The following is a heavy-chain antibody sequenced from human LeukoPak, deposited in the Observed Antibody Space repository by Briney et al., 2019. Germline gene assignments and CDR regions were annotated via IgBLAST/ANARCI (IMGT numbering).Heavy chain of an antibody. CDR3: ARDFSNLFDY. CDR2: LSGGGDSR. Sequence: GGSLRLSCAASGFAFSNYAMSWVCQAPGKGLEWVSSLSGGGDSRYYADSVMGRFTISRDNAKNTLYLQMNSLRAEDTAVYYCARDFSNLFDYWGQGTLVTVSS. V-gene: IGHV3-23*01. CDR1: GFAFSNYA. D-gene: IGHD4-11*01. J-gene: IGHJ4*02.